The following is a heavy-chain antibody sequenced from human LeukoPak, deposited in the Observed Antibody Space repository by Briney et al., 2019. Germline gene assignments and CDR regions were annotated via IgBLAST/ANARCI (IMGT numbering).Heavy chain of an antibody. CDR1: GFTFSRSS. J-gene: IGHJ5*02. Sequence: GGSLRLSCAASGFTFSRSSMNWVRQAPGKGLEWVSSISTSGSYIYYANSMKGRFTTSRDNAKNSLYLQMNSLRVEDSAVYYCATDLIHYYASGAKTWGQGTLVTVSS. CDR3: ATDLIHYYASGAKT. CDR2: ISTSGSYI. D-gene: IGHD3-10*01. V-gene: IGHV3-21*01.